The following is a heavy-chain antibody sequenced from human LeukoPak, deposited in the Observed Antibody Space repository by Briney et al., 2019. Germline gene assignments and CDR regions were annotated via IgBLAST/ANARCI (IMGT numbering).Heavy chain of an antibody. CDR3: AKVLQFGGVIVYGHCYFDY. V-gene: IGHV3-23*01. J-gene: IGHJ4*02. Sequence: GGSLRLSCAASGFTFSSYAMSWVRQAPGKGLEWVSAISGSGGSTYYADSVKGRFTISRDNSKNTLYLQMNSLRAEDTAVYYCAKVLQFGGVIVYGHCYFDYWGQGTLVTVSS. CDR2: ISGSGGST. CDR1: GFTFSSYA. D-gene: IGHD3-16*02.